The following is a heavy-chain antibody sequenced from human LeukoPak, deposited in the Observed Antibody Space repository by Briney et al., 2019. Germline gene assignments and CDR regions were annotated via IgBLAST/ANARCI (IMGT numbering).Heavy chain of an antibody. CDR1: GGSISSYY. D-gene: IGHD4-17*01. CDR3: ASSSVTPETFDY. Sequence: LSETLSLTCTVSGGSISSYYWSWIRQPPGKGLEWIGYIYYSGSTNYNPSLKSRVTISVDTSKNQFSLKLSSVTAADTAVYYCASSSVTPETFDYWGQGTLVTVSS. CDR2: IYYSGST. V-gene: IGHV4-59*01. J-gene: IGHJ4*02.